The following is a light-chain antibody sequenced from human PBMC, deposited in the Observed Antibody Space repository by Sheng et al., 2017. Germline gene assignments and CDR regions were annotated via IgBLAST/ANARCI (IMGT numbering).Light chain of an antibody. Sequence: DIQMTQSPSTLSASVGDRVTITCLASQSISSWLAWYQQKPGKAPKLLIYKASSLESGVPSRFSGSGSGTEFTLTISSLQPDDFATYYCQQYNSYSRTFGQGTKVE. J-gene: IGKJ1*01. V-gene: IGKV1-5*03. CDR1: QSISSW. CDR2: KAS. CDR3: QQYNSYSRT.